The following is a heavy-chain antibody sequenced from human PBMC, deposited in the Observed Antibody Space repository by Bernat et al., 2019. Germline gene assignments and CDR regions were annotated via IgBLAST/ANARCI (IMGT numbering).Heavy chain of an antibody. CDR2: ISDDGSTK. Sequence: QVQLVESGGGVVQPGRSLRLSWAASGFTFSSYGMQWVRQAPGKGLEWVAVISDDGSTKHYADSVNGRFTVSRDNSKNTLYLQMNSLRAEDTAVYYCAKEKGGNYMPLDYWGQGTLVTVSS. V-gene: IGHV3-30*18. CDR1: GFTFSSYG. CDR3: AKEKGGNYMPLDY. J-gene: IGHJ4*02. D-gene: IGHD1-26*01.